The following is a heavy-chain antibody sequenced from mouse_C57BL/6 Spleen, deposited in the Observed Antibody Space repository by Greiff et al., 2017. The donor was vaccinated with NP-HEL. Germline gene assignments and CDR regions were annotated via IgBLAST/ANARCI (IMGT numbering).Heavy chain of an antibody. CDR1: GYAFSSSW. J-gene: IGHJ4*01. CDR3: ARDDGRGMDY. CDR2: IYPGDGDT. V-gene: IGHV1-82*01. D-gene: IGHD2-12*01. Sequence: QVQLQQSGPELVKPGASVKISCKASGYAFSSSWMNWVKQRPGKGLEWIGRIYPGDGDTNYNGKFKGKATLTADKSSSPAYLQLSSLTSEDSAVYFCARDDGRGMDYWGQGTSVTVSS.